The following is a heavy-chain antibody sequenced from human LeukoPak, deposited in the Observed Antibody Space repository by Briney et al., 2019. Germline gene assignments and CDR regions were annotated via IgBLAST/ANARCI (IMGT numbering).Heavy chain of an antibody. CDR3: ARTDTIFGVVTAGIGDY. V-gene: IGHV1-2*02. J-gene: IGHJ4*02. CDR1: GYTFTGYY. Sequence: ASVKVSCKASGYTFTGYYMHWVRQAPGQGLEWMGWINPNSGGTNYAQKFQGRVTMTRDTSISTAYMELSRLRSDDTAVYYCARTDTIFGVVTAGIGDYWGQGTLVTVSS. CDR2: INPNSGGT. D-gene: IGHD3-3*01.